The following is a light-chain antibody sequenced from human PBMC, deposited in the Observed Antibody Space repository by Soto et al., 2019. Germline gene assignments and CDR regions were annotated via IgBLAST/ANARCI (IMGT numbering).Light chain of an antibody. J-gene: IGKJ2*01. CDR1: QSVSTSS. Sequence: EIVLTQSPGTLSVSPGERVTLSCRASQSVSTSSLAWYQHKPGQAPRLLIFGISTRATGIPDRFRGSGSGTDITLTITRLEPEDVAVYYCQHYGSSRYTFGQGTKLDIK. CDR3: QHYGSSRYT. CDR2: GIS. V-gene: IGKV3-20*01.